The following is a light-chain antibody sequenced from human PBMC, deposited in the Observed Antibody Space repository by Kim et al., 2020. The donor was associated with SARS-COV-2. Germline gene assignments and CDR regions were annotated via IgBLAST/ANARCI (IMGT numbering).Light chain of an antibody. CDR3: NSRDSNDNVV. Sequence: VSVGQTVMITCQGDSTRSDYATWYQQKPGQAPILVIYGKNNRPSGIPDRFSGSSSGNTASLTITGTQAGDEADYYCNSRDSNDNVVFGGGTKLTVL. CDR2: GKN. V-gene: IGLV3-19*01. CDR1: STRSDY. J-gene: IGLJ2*01.